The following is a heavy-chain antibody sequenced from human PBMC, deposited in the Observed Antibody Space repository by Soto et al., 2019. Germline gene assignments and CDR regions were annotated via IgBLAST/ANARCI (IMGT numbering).Heavy chain of an antibody. V-gene: IGHV4-59*01. CDR1: GGSISSYY. Sequence: QVQLQESGPGLVKPSETLSLTCTVSGGSISSYYWRWIRQPPGKGLEWMGYIYSSGSNNYNPSLKSRVTISVDTSQHQFSLKLSSVTAADKAVYYCARFAGGYGGNWPIDYWGQGTLVTVSS. J-gene: IGHJ4*02. CDR2: IYSSGSN. CDR3: ARFAGGYGGNWPIDY. D-gene: IGHD2-15*01.